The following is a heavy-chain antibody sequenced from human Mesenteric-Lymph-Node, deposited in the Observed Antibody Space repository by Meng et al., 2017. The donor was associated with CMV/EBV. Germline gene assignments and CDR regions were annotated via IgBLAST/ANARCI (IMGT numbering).Heavy chain of an antibody. CDR2: INPNSGGT. CDR3: ARPSGSYSDFDY. CDR1: GYTFTGYY. D-gene: IGHD1-26*01. Sequence: ASVKVSCKTSGYTFTGYYMYWVRQAPGQGLEWMGWINPNSGGTNYAQKFQGRVTMTRDTSISTAYMELSRLRSDDTAVYYCARPSGSYSDFDYWGQGTLVTVSS. V-gene: IGHV1-2*02. J-gene: IGHJ4*02.